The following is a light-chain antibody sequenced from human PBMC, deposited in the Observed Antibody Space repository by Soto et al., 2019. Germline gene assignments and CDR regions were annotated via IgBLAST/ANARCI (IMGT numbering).Light chain of an antibody. Sequence: QSVLTQPASVSGSPGQSITISCTGTSSDVGGYNYVSWYQQHPGKAPKLMIYEVSNRPSGVSNRFSGSKSGNTASLTISGLQAEDEADYYCSSYTSSSTLGYVFGTGTNLTVL. CDR1: SSDVGGYNY. J-gene: IGLJ1*01. V-gene: IGLV2-14*01. CDR3: SSYTSSSTLGYV. CDR2: EVS.